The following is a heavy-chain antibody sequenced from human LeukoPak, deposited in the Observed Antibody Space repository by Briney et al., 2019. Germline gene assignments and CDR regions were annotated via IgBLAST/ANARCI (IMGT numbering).Heavy chain of an antibody. CDR3: AKEATVIPQSNWFDP. CDR1: GFTFRSDW. Sequence: GGSLRLSCAASGFTFRSDWMSWVRQSPEKGLEWAANINPDGSATYYVDSVKGRFIISRDNSKNSLYLQMNSLRAEDTAVYYCAKEATVIPQSNWFDPWGQGTLVTVSS. CDR2: INPDGSAT. J-gene: IGHJ5*02. V-gene: IGHV3-7*03. D-gene: IGHD4-17*01.